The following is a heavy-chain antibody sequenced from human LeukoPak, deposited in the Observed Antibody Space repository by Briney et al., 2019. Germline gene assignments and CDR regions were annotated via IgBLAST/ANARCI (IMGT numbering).Heavy chain of an antibody. CDR3: ARGGYAFWSGYTNDAFDI. CDR1: GGSISTYY. CDR2: IYYSGST. Sequence: SETLSLTCTVSGGSISTYYGNWIRQAPGKGLEWIGYIYYSGSTNYNPSLKSRVTISVDTSKNQFSLKLSSVTAADTAVYYCARGGYAFWSGYTNDAFDIWGQGTMVTVSS. V-gene: IGHV4-59*12. D-gene: IGHD3-3*01. J-gene: IGHJ3*02.